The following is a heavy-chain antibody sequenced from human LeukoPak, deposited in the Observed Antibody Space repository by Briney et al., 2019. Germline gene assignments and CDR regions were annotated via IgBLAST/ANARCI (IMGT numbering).Heavy chain of an antibody. V-gene: IGHV3-23*01. J-gene: IGHJ4*02. D-gene: IGHD3-22*01. Sequence: GGSLRLSCAASGFTFSSYAMSWVRQAPGKGLKWVSTISDNGAGTYYADSVKGRFTISRDNSKNTLYLQMNSLRAEDTAVYYCARARHYYDSSSFDYWGQGTLVTVSS. CDR2: ISDNGAGT. CDR1: GFTFSSYA. CDR3: ARARHYYDSSSFDY.